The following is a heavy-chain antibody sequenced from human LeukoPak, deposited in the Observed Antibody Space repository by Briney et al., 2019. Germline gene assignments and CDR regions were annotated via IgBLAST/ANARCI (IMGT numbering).Heavy chain of an antibody. CDR3: ARDVTSDGSGINGMDV. J-gene: IGHJ6*02. Sequence: ASVKVSCKASGYTFTSYYMHWVRQAPGQGLEWMGIINPSGGSTSYAQKLQGRVTMTRDTSTSTVYMELSSLRSEDTAVYYCARDVTSDGSGINGMDVWGQGTTVTVS. CDR2: INPSGGST. V-gene: IGHV1-46*01. D-gene: IGHD3-10*01. CDR1: GYTFTSYY.